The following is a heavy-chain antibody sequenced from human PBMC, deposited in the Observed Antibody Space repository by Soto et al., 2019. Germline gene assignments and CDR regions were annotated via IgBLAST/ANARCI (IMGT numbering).Heavy chain of an antibody. J-gene: IGHJ4*02. CDR1: GFTFSRHS. Sequence: QVQLMESGGGVVQPGGSLRLSYVTSGFTFSRHSMHWFRQAPGKGLEWVAVTSSDGGTKFYADSVKGRFTVSRDNSKKALYLQMNSLRAEDTAVYYCAREVVLTEWYFDNWGQGSLVTVSS. V-gene: IGHV3-30-3*01. CDR2: TSSDGGTK. CDR3: AREVVLTEWYFDN. D-gene: IGHD2-21*01.